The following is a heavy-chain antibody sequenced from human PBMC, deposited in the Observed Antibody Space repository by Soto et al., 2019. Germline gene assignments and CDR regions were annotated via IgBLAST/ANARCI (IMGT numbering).Heavy chain of an antibody. Sequence: GWSLRLACASSVFTFINNVLRWVRQAPGKGLDWVSGITGSGRDTYYADSVKGRFTISRDNSKNMVFLQMNSLRAEDTALYYCAKNGLDNSPSAIGSWGPGTLVTVSS. J-gene: IGHJ4*02. D-gene: IGHD2-8*01. CDR3: AKNGLDNSPSAIGS. CDR1: VFTFINNV. CDR2: ITGSGRDT. V-gene: IGHV3-23*01.